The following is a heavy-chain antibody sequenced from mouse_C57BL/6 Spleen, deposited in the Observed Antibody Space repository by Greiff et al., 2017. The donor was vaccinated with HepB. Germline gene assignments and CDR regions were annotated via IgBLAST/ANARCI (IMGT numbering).Heavy chain of an antibody. J-gene: IGHJ4*01. V-gene: IGHV5-16*01. CDR2: INYDGSST. Sequence: DVQLVESEGGLVQPGSSMKLSCTASGFTFSDYYMAWVRQVPEKVLEWVANINYDGSSTYYLDSLKSRFIISRDNAKNILYLQMSSLKSEDTATYYCARITTVVSMDYWGQGTSVTVSS. D-gene: IGHD1-1*01. CDR3: ARITTVVSMDY. CDR1: GFTFSDYY.